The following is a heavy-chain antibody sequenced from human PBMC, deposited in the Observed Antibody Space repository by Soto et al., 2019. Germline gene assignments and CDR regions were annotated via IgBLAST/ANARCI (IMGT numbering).Heavy chain of an antibody. D-gene: IGHD6-13*01. CDR3: ARHPERIAQIGWFDP. CDR2: ISYDGNEK. J-gene: IGHJ5*02. CDR1: GCTFSTYG. V-gene: IGHV3-30*03. Sequence: GGSLRLSCAASGCTFSTYGMHWVPQAPGKGLEWVAVISYDGNEKHYADSVKGRFTISRDNSKDTLSLQMNSLRAGDTAVYYCARHPERIAQIGWFDPWGQGTLVTVSS.